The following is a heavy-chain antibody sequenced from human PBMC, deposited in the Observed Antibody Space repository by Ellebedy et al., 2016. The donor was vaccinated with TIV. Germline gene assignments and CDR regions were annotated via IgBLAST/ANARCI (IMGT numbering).Heavy chain of an antibody. J-gene: IGHJ5*02. CDR1: GFTFSSYA. CDR3: AKAGGSGIRYNWFDP. V-gene: IGHV3-30-3*01. CDR2: ISYDGSNK. D-gene: IGHD1-14*01. Sequence: GESLKISCAASGFTFSSYAMHWVRQAPGKGLEWVAVISYDGSNKYYADSVKGRFTISRDNSKNTLYLQMNSLRAEDTAVYYCAKAGGSGIRYNWFDPWGQGTLVTVSS.